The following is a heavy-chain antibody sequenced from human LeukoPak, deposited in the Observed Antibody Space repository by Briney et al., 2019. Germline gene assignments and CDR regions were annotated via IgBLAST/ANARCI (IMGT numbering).Heavy chain of an antibody. CDR3: ARGGESFF. Sequence: GGSLRLSCAASGFTFSSHAMHWVRQAPGKGLEWVAVISYDGSNKYYADSVKGRFTISRDNSKNTLYLQMNSLRAEDTAVYYCARGGESFFWGQGTLVTVSS. J-gene: IGHJ4*02. CDR1: GFTFSSHA. D-gene: IGHD7-27*01. V-gene: IGHV3-30-3*01. CDR2: ISYDGSNK.